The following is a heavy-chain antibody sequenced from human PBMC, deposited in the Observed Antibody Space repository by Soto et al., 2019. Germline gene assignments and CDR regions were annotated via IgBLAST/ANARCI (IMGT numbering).Heavy chain of an antibody. Sequence: EVQLLESGGGLVQPGGSLRLSCAASGFTFSNHAMSWVRQAPGKGLEWVSAISGGGGSTYYADSVKGRFTISRDNSENTLYLHMNSLRAEDTAIYYCAKSGSGWYGFDYWGQGTLVTVSS. V-gene: IGHV3-23*01. CDR3: AKSGSGWYGFDY. CDR2: ISGGGGST. D-gene: IGHD6-19*01. CDR1: GFTFSNHA. J-gene: IGHJ4*02.